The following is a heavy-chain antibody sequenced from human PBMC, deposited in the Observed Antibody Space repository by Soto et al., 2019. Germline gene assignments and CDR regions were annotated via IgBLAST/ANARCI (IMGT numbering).Heavy chain of an antibody. CDR1: GFTFSSYA. Sequence: EVQLLEAGGGLVQPGGSLRFSCAASGFTFSSYALRWVRQAPGKGLVWVSTIIGSGGGTWYADSVKGRFTISRDNSKKKLYLQMNSLRAEDTSVDYCADRGDSSSHYHYFDYRGQGTLVTAYS. CDR2: IIGSGGGT. CDR3: ADRGDSSSHYHYFDY. J-gene: IGHJ4*02. V-gene: IGHV3-23*01. D-gene: IGHD2-2*01.